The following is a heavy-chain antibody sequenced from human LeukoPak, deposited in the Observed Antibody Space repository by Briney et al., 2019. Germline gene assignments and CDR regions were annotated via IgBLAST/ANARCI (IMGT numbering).Heavy chain of an antibody. CDR3: ALGGEDCSSTSCYWRNWFDP. V-gene: IGHV1-2*02. CDR2: INPNSGGT. D-gene: IGHD2-2*01. J-gene: IGHJ5*02. CDR1: GYTFTGYY. Sequence: ASVKVSCKASGYTFTGYYMHWVRQAPGQGLEWMGWINPNSGGTNYAQKFQGRVTMNRDTSISTAYMELSRLRSGDTAVYYCALGGEDCSSTSCYWRNWFDPWGQGTLVTVSS.